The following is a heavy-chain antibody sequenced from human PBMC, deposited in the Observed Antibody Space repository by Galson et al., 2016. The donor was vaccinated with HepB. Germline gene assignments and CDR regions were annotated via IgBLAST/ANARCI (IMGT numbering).Heavy chain of an antibody. CDR3: AREMGQWEFQGRWFDP. V-gene: IGHV3-53*01. D-gene: IGHD1-26*01. CDR2: IYKGGIT. CDR1: GFTVTANY. Sequence: SLRLSCAASGFTVTANYMSWVRQAPGKGLEWVPVIYKGGITFYADSVKGRFTISRDNVKNTLNLEMNSLRVDDTAVYYCAREMGQWEFQGRWFDPWGQGTLVTVSS. J-gene: IGHJ5*02.